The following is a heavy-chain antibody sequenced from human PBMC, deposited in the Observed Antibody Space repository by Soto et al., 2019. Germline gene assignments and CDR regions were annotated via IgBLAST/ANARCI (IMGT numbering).Heavy chain of an antibody. CDR3: ARERITMVRGVIISGYYGMDV. CDR2: ISYDGSNK. J-gene: IGHJ6*02. V-gene: IGHV3-30-3*01. D-gene: IGHD3-10*01. Sequence: XGFLRRSCGASGSPFSSYSMGWVRQAPGKGLEWVAVISYDGSNKYYADSVKGRFTISRDNSKNTLYLQMNSLRAEDTAVYYCARERITMVRGVIISGYYGMDVWGQGTTVTVSS. CDR1: GSPFSSYS.